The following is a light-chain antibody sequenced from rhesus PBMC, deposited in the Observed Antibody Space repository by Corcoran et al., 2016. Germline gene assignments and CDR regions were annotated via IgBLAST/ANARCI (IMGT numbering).Light chain of an antibody. Sequence: DIQMTQSPSSLSASVGDRVTITCRASENVNNYLDWYQQKPGKAPKLLLYKASTLQSGVPSRFSGSGSGTDYPFTISSLQPEDVATYYCQHGYGTPRTFGQGTKVEIK. CDR2: KAS. CDR1: ENVNNY. V-gene: IGKV1-74*01. J-gene: IGKJ1*01. CDR3: QHGYGTPRT.